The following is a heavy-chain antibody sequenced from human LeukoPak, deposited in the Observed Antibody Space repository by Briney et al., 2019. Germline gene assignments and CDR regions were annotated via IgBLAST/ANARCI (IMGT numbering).Heavy chain of an antibody. V-gene: IGHV1-24*01. Sequence: ASVKVSCKASGYTFTGYYMHWVRQAPGQGLEWMGGFDPEDGETIYAQKFQGRVTMTEDTSTDTAYMELSSLRSEDTAVYYCATLAVGGITFGGVIVDWGQGTLVTVSS. D-gene: IGHD3-16*02. J-gene: IGHJ4*02. CDR1: GYTFTGYY. CDR2: FDPEDGET. CDR3: ATLAVGGITFGGVIVD.